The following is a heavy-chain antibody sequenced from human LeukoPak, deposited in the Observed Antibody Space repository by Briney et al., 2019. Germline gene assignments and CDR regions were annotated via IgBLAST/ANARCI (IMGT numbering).Heavy chain of an antibody. V-gene: IGHV5-51*01. J-gene: IGHJ4*02. CDR3: ARVGDGYNYVGYHDY. Sequence: GESLKISCKGSGYSFTSYWIGWVRQMPGKGLEWMGIIYPGDSDTRYSPSFQGQVTISADKSISTAYLQWSSLKASDTAMYYCARVGDGYNYVGYHDYWGQGTLVTVSS. D-gene: IGHD5-24*01. CDR1: GYSFTSYW. CDR2: IYPGDSDT.